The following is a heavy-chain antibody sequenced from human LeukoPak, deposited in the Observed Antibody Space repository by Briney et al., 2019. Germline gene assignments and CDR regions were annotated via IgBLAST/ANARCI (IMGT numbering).Heavy chain of an antibody. J-gene: IGHJ5*02. CDR3: ARDEVEYCSGGSCYGWFDP. CDR2: IYYSGST. V-gene: IGHV4-59*01. CDR1: GVSISSYY. Sequence: SETLSLTCTVSGVSISSYYWSWIRQPPGKGLEWVGYIYYSGSTNYNPSLKSRVTISVDTSKNQFSLKLSSVTAADTAVYYCARDEVEYCSGGSCYGWFDPWGQGTLVTVSS. D-gene: IGHD2-15*01.